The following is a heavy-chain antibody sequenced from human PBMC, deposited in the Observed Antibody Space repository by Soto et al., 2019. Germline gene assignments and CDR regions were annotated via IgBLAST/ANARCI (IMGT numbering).Heavy chain of an antibody. V-gene: IGHV3-30-3*01. CDR3: ARGASDFWGGYPEIHFFDS. D-gene: IGHD3-3*01. Sequence: QVLLVESGGGVVQPGGALRLSCTASEFTFSTYPMHWVRQAPGKGLEWVAVISHDEGNKFYGDSMKGRFTISRDNSKNTLYRQMNNLRRDNTAVYYCARGASDFWGGYPEIHFFDSWGQGTLVTVSS. CDR2: ISHDEGNK. CDR1: EFTFSTYP. J-gene: IGHJ4*02.